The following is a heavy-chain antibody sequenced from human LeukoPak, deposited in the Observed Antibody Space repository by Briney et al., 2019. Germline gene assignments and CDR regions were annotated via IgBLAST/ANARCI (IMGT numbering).Heavy chain of an antibody. V-gene: IGHV3-7*03. D-gene: IGHD5-12*01. J-gene: IGHJ6*02. CDR2: IKQDGSEK. CDR3: ARVGYDFNYGMDV. CDR1: GFTFSSYW. Sequence: GGSLRLSCAASGFTFSSYWISWVRQAPGKGLEWVANIKQDGSEKYYVDSVKGRFTISRNNAKNSLYLQMNSLRAEDTAVYYCARVGYDFNYGMDVWGQGTTVTVSS.